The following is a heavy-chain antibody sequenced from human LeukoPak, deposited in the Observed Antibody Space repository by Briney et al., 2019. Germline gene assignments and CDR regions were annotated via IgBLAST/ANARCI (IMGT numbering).Heavy chain of an antibody. V-gene: IGHV3-7*01. CDR1: GFSFGNTW. D-gene: IGHD1-1*01. CDR2: INEHETVK. CDR3: ARGSGRQSLEDKF. Sequence: PGGSLRLYCAASGFSFGNTWMTWIRQAPGRAPEWVAIINEHETVKWDVESVRGRFTVSRDNAKNTLYLQMNSLRVEDTAVYYCARGSGRQSLEDKFWGQGNMVTVSP. J-gene: IGHJ4*02.